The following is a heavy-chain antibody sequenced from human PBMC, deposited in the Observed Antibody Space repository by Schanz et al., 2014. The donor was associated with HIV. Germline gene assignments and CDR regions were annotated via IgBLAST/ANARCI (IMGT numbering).Heavy chain of an antibody. V-gene: IGHV1-2*02. J-gene: IGHJ6*02. Sequence: QVQLVQSGAEVKKPGASVKVSCKASGYTFTGYYMHWVRQAPGQGLEWMGWINPNSGGTNYAQKFQGRVTMTRDTSISTAYMELSRLRSDDTAVYYCARDPTYYYDSSGYFKPYYYGMDVWGQGTTVTVSS. D-gene: IGHD3-22*01. CDR2: INPNSGGT. CDR3: ARDPTYYYDSSGYFKPYYYGMDV. CDR1: GYTFTGYY.